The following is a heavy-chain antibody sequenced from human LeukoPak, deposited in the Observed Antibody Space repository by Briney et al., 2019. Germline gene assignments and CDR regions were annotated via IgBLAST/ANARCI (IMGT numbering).Heavy chain of an antibody. V-gene: IGHV3-23*01. CDR1: GFTFSSYA. CDR2: ISGGGGTT. D-gene: IGHD2-21*02. Sequence: GGSLRLFCAASGFTFSSYAMNWARQAPGRGLECVSSISGGGGTTYYADSAKGRFTISKDNSKNTLYLQMNSLRAEDTAVYYCAKETVTATSFTSGFDYWGQGTLVTVSS. CDR3: AKETVTATSFTSGFDY. J-gene: IGHJ4*02.